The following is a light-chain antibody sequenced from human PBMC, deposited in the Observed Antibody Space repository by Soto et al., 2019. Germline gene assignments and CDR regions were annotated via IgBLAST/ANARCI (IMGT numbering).Light chain of an antibody. CDR3: QQYNNWLWT. CDR1: QSVSSN. J-gene: IGKJ1*01. CDR2: GAS. V-gene: IGKV3-15*01. Sequence: EIVMTQSLATLSVSPGERATLSCRASQSVSSNLAWYQQKPGQAPRLLIYGASTRATGIPVRFSGSGSGTEFTLTISSLQSEDFAVYYCQQYNNWLWTFGQGTKVEIK.